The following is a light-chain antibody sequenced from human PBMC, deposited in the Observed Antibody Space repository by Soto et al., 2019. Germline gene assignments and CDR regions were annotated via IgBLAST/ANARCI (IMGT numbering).Light chain of an antibody. CDR1: QSVLYSSNNKNY. CDR3: QQYYSTPWT. CDR2: WAS. Sequence: DNVMTQSPASLAVSLGERATINCKSSQSVLYSSNNKNYLAWYQQKPGQPPKLLIYWASTRESGVPDRLSGSGSGTDFTLTISSLQAEDVAVYYCQQYYSTPWTFGQGTKVDIK. V-gene: IGKV4-1*01. J-gene: IGKJ1*01.